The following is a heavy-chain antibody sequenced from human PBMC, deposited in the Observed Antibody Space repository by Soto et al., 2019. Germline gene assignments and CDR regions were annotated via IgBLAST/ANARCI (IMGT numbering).Heavy chain of an antibody. Sequence: EVQLVESGGGLVKPGGSLRLSCAASGFTFSSYSMNWVRQAPGKGLEWVSSISSSSSYIYYADSVKGRFTISRDNAKNSLYLQMNSLRAEDTAVYYCARDGDSGPPGYYYYYYGMDVWGQGPTVTVSS. CDR3: ARDGDSGPPGYYYYYYGMDV. J-gene: IGHJ6*02. V-gene: IGHV3-21*01. CDR1: GFTFSSYS. CDR2: ISSSSSYI. D-gene: IGHD5-12*01.